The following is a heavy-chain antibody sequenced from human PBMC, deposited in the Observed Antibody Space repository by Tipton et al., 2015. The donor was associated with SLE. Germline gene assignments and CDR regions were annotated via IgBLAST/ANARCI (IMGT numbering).Heavy chain of an antibody. D-gene: IGHD3-22*01. CDR1: GFTFSSYS. CDR3: ARDRYYDSRDFDL. Sequence: SLRLSCAASGFTFSSYSMNWVRQAPGKGLEWVSSISSSSSYIYHADSVKGRFTISRDNAKNSLYLQMNSLRAEDTAVYYCARDRYYDSRDFDLWGRGTLVTVSS. CDR2: ISSSSSYI. V-gene: IGHV3-21*01. J-gene: IGHJ2*01.